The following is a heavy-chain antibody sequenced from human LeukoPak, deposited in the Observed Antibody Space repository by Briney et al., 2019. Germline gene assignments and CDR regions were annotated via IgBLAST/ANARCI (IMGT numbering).Heavy chain of an antibody. V-gene: IGHV3-74*01. CDR3: ARENFYGMDV. Sequence: GGSLRLSCVVSGFTFSSYWMNWVRQAPGKGLVWVSRINSDGSTTRYADSVKGRFTISRDNAKNTMYLQMNSLRAEDTAVYYCARENFYGMDVWGQGTTVTVSS. CDR1: GFTFSSYW. J-gene: IGHJ6*02. CDR2: INSDGSTT.